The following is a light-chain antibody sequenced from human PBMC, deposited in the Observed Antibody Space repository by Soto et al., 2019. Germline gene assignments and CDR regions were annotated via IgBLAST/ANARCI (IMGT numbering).Light chain of an antibody. Sequence: EIVMTQSPATPSVSPGERATLSCKASQSVSSNLAWYQQKPGQAPRLIIYVASTRATGIPAKFSGSGSGTEFTLTISSLQSEDFAFYYCQQYNNWPPYTFGQGTKLEIK. CDR3: QQYNNWPPYT. CDR2: VAS. CDR1: QSVSSN. J-gene: IGKJ2*01. V-gene: IGKV3-15*01.